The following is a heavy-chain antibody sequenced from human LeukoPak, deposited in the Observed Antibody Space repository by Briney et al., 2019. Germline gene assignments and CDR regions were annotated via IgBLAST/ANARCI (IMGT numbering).Heavy chain of an antibody. D-gene: IGHD6-19*01. Sequence: SETLSLTCTVSGGSISSGGYYWSWIRQHPGKGLEWIGYIYYSGSTYYNPSLKSRVTISVDTSKNQFSLKLSSVTAADTAVYYCARKNRGSGTFDYWGQGTLVTVSS. J-gene: IGHJ4*02. CDR1: GGSISSGGYY. CDR2: IYYSGST. V-gene: IGHV4-31*03. CDR3: ARKNRGSGTFDY.